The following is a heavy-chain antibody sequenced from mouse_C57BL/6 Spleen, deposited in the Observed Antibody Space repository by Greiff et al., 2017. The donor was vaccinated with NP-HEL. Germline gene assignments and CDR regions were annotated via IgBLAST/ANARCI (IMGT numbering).Heavy chain of an antibody. CDR1: GFTFSDYG. Sequence: EVKLQESGGGLVQPGGSLKLSCAASGFTFSDYGMAWVRQAPRKGPEWVAFISNLAYSIYYADTVTGRFTISRENAKNTLYLEMSSLRSEDTAMYYCARLDYDGYYFDYWGQGTTLTVSS. CDR2: ISNLAYSI. J-gene: IGHJ2*01. CDR3: ARLDYDGYYFDY. D-gene: IGHD2-4*01. V-gene: IGHV5-15*01.